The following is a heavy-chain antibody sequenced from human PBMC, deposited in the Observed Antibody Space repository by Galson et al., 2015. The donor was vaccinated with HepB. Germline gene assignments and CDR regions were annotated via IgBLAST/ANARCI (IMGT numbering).Heavy chain of an antibody. CDR1: GFSLSTSGMC. J-gene: IGHJ4*02. V-gene: IGHV2-70*01. Sequence: PALVKPTQTLTLTCTFSGFSLSTSGMCVSWIRQPPGKALEWLALIDWDDDKYYSTSLKTRLTISKDTSKNQVVLTMTNMDPVDTATYYCARTSPGIAAAGPPTTDHYYFDYWGQGTLVTVSS. CDR3: ARTSPGIAAAGPPTTDHYYFDY. D-gene: IGHD6-13*01. CDR2: IDWDDDK.